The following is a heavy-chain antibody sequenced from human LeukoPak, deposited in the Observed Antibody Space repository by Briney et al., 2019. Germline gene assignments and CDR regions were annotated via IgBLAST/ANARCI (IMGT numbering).Heavy chain of an antibody. Sequence: SETLSLTCAAYGGSFSGYYWSWIRQPPGKGLEWIGSIYHSGSTYYNPSLKSRVTISVDTSKNQFSLKLSSVTAADTAVYYCARELNYYYMDVWGKGTTVTVSS. CDR3: ARELNYYYMDV. CDR2: IYHSGST. D-gene: IGHD2-21*01. J-gene: IGHJ6*03. V-gene: IGHV4-34*01. CDR1: GGSFSGYY.